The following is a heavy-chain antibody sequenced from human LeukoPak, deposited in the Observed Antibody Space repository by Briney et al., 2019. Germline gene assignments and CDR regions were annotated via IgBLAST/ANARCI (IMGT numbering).Heavy chain of an antibody. CDR2: ISYSEST. CDR3: ARLSSMVRGGTNWFDP. CDR1: GGSISSYS. V-gene: IGHV4-59*01. J-gene: IGHJ5*02. D-gene: IGHD3-10*01. Sequence: PSETLSLTCSVSGGSISSYSWTWIRQSPGKGLEWIGNISYSESTNYNPSLKSRVTISIDTSKNQFSLQLSSVTAPDPAVYYCARLSSMVRGGTNWFDPWGQGTLVTVSS.